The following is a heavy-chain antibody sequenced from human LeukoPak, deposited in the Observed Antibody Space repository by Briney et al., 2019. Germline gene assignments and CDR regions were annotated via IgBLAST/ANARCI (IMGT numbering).Heavy chain of an antibody. V-gene: IGHV1-69*13. Sequence: GASVKVSCKASGYTFTGYYMHWVRQAPGQGLEWMGGIIPIFGTAKYAQKFQGRVTITADESTSTAYMELSSLRSEDTAVYYCASPPYYDGSGYWSGFDYWGQGTLVTVSS. CDR2: IIPIFGTA. CDR1: GYTFTGYY. J-gene: IGHJ4*02. CDR3: ASPPYYDGSGYWSGFDY. D-gene: IGHD3-22*01.